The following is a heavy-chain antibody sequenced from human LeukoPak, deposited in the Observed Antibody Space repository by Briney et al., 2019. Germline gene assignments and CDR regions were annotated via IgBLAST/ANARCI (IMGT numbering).Heavy chain of an antibody. V-gene: IGHV4-34*01. J-gene: IGHJ6*03. D-gene: IGHD1-20*01. CDR2: INHSGST. CDR3: ASGSNWNYDYYYYMDV. CDR1: GGSFSGYY. Sequence: SETLSLTCAVYGGSFSGYYWSWIRQPPGKGLEWIGEINHSGSTNYNPSLKSRVTISVDTSKNQFSLKLSSVTAADTAVYYCASGSNWNYDYYYYMDVWGKGTTVTVSS.